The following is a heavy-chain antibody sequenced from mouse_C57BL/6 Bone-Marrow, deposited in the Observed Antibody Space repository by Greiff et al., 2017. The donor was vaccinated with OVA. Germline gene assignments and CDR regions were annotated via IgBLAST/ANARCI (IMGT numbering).Heavy chain of an antibody. CDR2: INPYNGDT. CDR1: GYSFTGYF. V-gene: IGHV1-20*01. CDR3: ARRGLRLKAMDY. J-gene: IGHJ4*01. D-gene: IGHD2-2*01. Sequence: EVQRVESGPELVQPGDSVKISCKASGYSFTGYFMNWVMQSHGKSLEWLGRINPYNGDTFYNQKFKGKATLTVDKSSSTAHMELRSLASEDSAVYYCARRGLRLKAMDYWGQGTSVTVSS.